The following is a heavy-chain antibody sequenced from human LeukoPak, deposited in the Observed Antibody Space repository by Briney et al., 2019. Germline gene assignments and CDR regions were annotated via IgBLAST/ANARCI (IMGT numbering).Heavy chain of an antibody. D-gene: IGHD3-10*01. Sequence: SVKVSRKASGGTSSTYAINWVRQDPGQGLEWMGAIVPIFDKSNYAQKFQGRLTITADKSTSTVYMELSSLRSEDTAVYCARDSEHFGEGDMDVWGKGTTVIVSS. V-gene: IGHV1-69*06. CDR1: GGTSSTYA. J-gene: IGHJ6*03. CDR2: IVPIFDKS. CDR3: ARDSEHFGEGDMDV.